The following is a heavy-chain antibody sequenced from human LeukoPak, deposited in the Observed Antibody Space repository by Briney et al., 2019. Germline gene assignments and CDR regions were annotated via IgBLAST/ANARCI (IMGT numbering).Heavy chain of an antibody. V-gene: IGHV3-30*04. CDR1: GFTFSSYA. D-gene: IGHD2-2*01. Sequence: GGSLRLSCAASGFTFSSYAMHWVRQAPGKGLEWVAVISYDGSNKYYADSVKGRFTISRDNSKNTLYLQMNSLRAEDTAVYYCAKDLYCSSTSCYAPLHYYYGMDVWGQGTTVTVSS. J-gene: IGHJ6*02. CDR2: ISYDGSNK. CDR3: AKDLYCSSTSCYAPLHYYYGMDV.